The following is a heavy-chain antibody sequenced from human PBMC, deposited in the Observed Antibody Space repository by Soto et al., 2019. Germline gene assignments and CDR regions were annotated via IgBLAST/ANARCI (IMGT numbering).Heavy chain of an antibody. CDR3: ARDLASITGTTYFAY. J-gene: IGHJ4*02. Sequence: GGSLRLSCAASGFTFSSYSMNWVRQAPGKGLEWVSYISSSSSTIYYADSVKGRFTISRDNAKNSLYLQMNSLRAEDTAVYYCARDLASITGTTYFAYWGQGTLVTVSS. CDR2: ISSSSSTI. V-gene: IGHV3-48*01. CDR1: GFTFSSYS. D-gene: IGHD1-7*01.